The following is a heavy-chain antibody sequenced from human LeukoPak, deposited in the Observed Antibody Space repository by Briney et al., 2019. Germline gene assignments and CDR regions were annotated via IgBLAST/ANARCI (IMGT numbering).Heavy chain of an antibody. Sequence: SETLSLTCAVYGGSFSGYYWSWIRQPPGKGLEWIGEINHSGSTNYNPSLKSRVTISVDTSKNQLSLKLSSVTAADTAVYYCASFIAAAGNWFDPWGQGTLVTVSS. V-gene: IGHV4-34*01. CDR1: GGSFSGYY. CDR2: INHSGST. D-gene: IGHD6-13*01. J-gene: IGHJ5*02. CDR3: ASFIAAAGNWFDP.